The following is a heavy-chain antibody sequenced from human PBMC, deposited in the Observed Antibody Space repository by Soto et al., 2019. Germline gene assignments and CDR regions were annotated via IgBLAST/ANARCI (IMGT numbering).Heavy chain of an antibody. CDR3: AKSYDFPMDV. V-gene: IGHV1-46*01. CDR1: GYTFTSYY. J-gene: IGHJ6*02. Sequence: ASVKVSCKASGYTFTSYYMHWVRQAPGQGLEWMGIINPSGGSTNYAQQFQGRVTMTSDTSTSTAYMELSSLRSEDTAVYYCAKSYDFPMDVWGQGTTVTVSS. CDR2: INPSGGST. D-gene: IGHD3-3*01.